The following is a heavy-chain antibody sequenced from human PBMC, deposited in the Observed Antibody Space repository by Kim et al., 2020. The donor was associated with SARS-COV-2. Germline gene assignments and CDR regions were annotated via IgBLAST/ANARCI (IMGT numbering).Heavy chain of an antibody. V-gene: IGHV3-9*01. CDR1: GFTFDDYA. Sequence: GGSLRLSCAASGFTFDDYAMHWVRQAPGKGLEWVSGISWNSGSIGYADSVKGRFTISRDNAKNSLYLQMNSLRAEDTALYYCAKDSIAVAGTGAIDYWG. CDR2: ISWNSGSI. D-gene: IGHD6-19*01. J-gene: IGHJ4*01. CDR3: AKDSIAVAGTGAIDY.